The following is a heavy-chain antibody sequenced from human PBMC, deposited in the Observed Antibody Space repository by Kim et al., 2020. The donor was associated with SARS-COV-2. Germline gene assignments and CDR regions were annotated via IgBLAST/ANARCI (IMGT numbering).Heavy chain of an antibody. V-gene: IGHV3-30*02. CDR3: AKDWASIGYCSGGSCYSTFDY. D-gene: IGHD2-15*01. J-gene: IGHJ4*02. Sequence: FTISRDNSKNTLYLQMNSLRAEDTAVYYCAKDWASIGYCSGGSCYSTFDYWGQGTLVTVSS.